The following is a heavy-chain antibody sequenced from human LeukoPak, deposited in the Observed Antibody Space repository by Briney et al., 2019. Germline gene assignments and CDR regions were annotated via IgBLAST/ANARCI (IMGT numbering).Heavy chain of an antibody. D-gene: IGHD3-22*01. CDR3: ASVYYDSSGHLFDY. V-gene: IGHV3-21*01. J-gene: IGHJ4*02. Sequence: GGSLRLSCAASGFTFSSYSMNWVRQAPGKGLEWVSSISSSSSYIYYADSVKGRFTISRDNAKNSLYLQMSSLRAEDTAVYYCASVYYDSSGHLFDYWGQGTLVTVSS. CDR1: GFTFSSYS. CDR2: ISSSSSYI.